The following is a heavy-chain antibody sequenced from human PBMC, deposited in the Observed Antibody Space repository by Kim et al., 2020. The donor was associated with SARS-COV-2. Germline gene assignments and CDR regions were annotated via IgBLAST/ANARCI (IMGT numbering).Heavy chain of an antibody. V-gene: IGHV3-30*18. CDR2: ISYDGSNK. Sequence: GGSLRLSCAASGFTFSSYGMHWVRQAPGKGLEWVAVISYDGSNKYYADSVKGRFTISRDNSKNTLYLQMNSLRAEDTAVYYCAKDLGAYDFWSGYRRSTTEYYYYGMDVWGQGTTVTVSS. CDR1: GFTFSSYG. D-gene: IGHD3-3*01. J-gene: IGHJ6*02. CDR3: AKDLGAYDFWSGYRRSTTEYYYYGMDV.